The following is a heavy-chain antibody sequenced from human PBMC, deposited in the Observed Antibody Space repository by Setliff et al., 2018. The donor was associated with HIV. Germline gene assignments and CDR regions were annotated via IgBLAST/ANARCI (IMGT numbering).Heavy chain of an antibody. CDR3: AKAFYPQYYHYYMDV. CDR2: IKQDGSEK. CDR1: GLIFSSYW. V-gene: IGHV3-7*01. J-gene: IGHJ6*03. Sequence: GSLRLSCAASGLIFSSYWMSWVRQAPGKGLEWVANIKQDGSEKYYVDSVKGRFTISRDNAKNSLYLQMNSLRAEDTAVYYCAKAFYPQYYHYYMDVWGKGTTVTVSS. D-gene: IGHD3-16*02.